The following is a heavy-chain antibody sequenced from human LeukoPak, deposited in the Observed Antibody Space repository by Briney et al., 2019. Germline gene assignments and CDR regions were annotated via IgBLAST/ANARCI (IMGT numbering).Heavy chain of an antibody. CDR3: ARVELWFGELPLKDFAFDI. V-gene: IGHV1-2*02. CDR2: INPNSGGT. Sequence: SVKVSCKASGYTFTGYYMHWVRQAPGQGLEWMGWINPNSGGTNYAQKLQGRVTMTTDTSTTTAYMELRSLRSDDTAVYYCARVELWFGELPLKDFAFDIWGQGTMVTVSS. CDR1: GYTFTGYY. J-gene: IGHJ3*02. D-gene: IGHD3-10*01.